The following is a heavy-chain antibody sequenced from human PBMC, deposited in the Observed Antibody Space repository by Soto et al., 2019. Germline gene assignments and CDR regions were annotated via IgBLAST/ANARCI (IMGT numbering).Heavy chain of an antibody. CDR1: GYSFTSYW. Sequence: PGESLKISCNGSGYSFTSYWIGWVRQMPGKGLEWMGIIYPGDSDTRYSPSFQGQVTISADKSISTAYLQWSSLKASDTAMYYCARLNIVATISALFYYGMDVWGQGTTVTVSS. V-gene: IGHV5-51*01. J-gene: IGHJ6*02. CDR3: ARLNIVATISALFYYGMDV. D-gene: IGHD5-12*01. CDR2: IYPGDSDT.